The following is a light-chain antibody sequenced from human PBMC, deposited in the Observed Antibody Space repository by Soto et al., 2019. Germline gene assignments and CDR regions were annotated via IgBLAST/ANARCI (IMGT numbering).Light chain of an antibody. CDR1: QSLGSD. CDR2: GAS. Sequence: KVLKQSPGTLSLKKGDTATLSCRASQSLGSDLAWYQQKPGQAPRLLIFGASARPTGIPARISGSGSGTEFTLTISCLRSEDFAVYFCQQYYNWPRTFCQVT. J-gene: IGKJ1*01. CDR3: QQYYNWPRT. V-gene: IGKV3-15*01.